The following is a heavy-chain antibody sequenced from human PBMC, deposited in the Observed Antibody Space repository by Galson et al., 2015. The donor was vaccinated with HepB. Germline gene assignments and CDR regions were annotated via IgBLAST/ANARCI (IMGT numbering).Heavy chain of an antibody. CDR2: IKQDGSEK. J-gene: IGHJ3*02. CDR3: AKEVDTAMEPRNDAFDI. CDR1: GFTFSSYW. V-gene: IGHV3-7*01. D-gene: IGHD5-18*01. Sequence: SLRLSCAASGFTFSSYWMSWVRQAPGKGLEWVANIKQDGSEKYYVDSVKGRFTISRDNAKNSLYLQMNSLRAEDTAVYYCAKEVDTAMEPRNDAFDIWGQGTMVTVSS.